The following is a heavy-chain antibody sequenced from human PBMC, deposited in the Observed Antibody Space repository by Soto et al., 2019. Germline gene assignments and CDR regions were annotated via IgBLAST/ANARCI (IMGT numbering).Heavy chain of an antibody. J-gene: IGHJ6*02. CDR2: ISGSGGST. CDR3: ARDRGYDAHDYYYNAMDV. D-gene: IGHD2-15*01. Sequence: GGSLRLSCAASGFTFSSYAMSWVRQAPGKGLEWVSGISGSGGSTYYADSVKGRFTISRDNSKNTLYLQMNSLRAEDTAVYYCARDRGYDAHDYYYNAMDVWGQGTTVTVSS. CDR1: GFTFSSYA. V-gene: IGHV3-23*01.